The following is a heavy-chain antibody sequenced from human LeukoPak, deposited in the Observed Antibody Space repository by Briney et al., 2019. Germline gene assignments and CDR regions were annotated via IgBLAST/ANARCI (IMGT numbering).Heavy chain of an antibody. J-gene: IGHJ3*02. Sequence: ASVKVSFKASGYTVTTYFLHWVRQAPGQALEWMGIIDPSSGGSTSAQKFQVRATMTRDMSTSTVYMELSSLTSEDTAVYYCARPRYTNSQDAFDIWGQGTMVTVSS. V-gene: IGHV1-46*01. D-gene: IGHD3-9*01. CDR2: IDPSSGGS. CDR3: ARPRYTNSQDAFDI. CDR1: GYTVTTYF.